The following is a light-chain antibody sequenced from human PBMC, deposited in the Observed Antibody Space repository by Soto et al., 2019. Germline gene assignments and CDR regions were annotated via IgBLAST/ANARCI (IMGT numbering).Light chain of an antibody. CDR3: MQALQTPVT. J-gene: IGKJ1*01. Sequence: DVVLTQSPLSPPVTPGEPASISCRSSQSLLHSDGYDYLDWYLQKPGQSPQLLIYLGSNRASGVPDRFSGSGSGTDFTLRISRVEAEDVGVYYCMQALQTPVTFGQGTKVEIK. CDR1: QSLLHSDGYDY. CDR2: LGS. V-gene: IGKV2-28*01.